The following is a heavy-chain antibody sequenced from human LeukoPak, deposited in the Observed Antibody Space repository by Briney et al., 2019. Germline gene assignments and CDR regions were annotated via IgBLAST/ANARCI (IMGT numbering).Heavy chain of an antibody. D-gene: IGHD3-10*01. CDR1: GGSISSSNW. Sequence: SETLSLTCAVSGGSISSSNWWSWVRQPPGKGLEWIGEIYHSGSTNYNPSLKSRVTISVDKSKNQFSLKLSSVTAADTAVYYCARGASYYGSGSYYRDWGQGTLVTVSS. J-gene: IGHJ4*02. V-gene: IGHV4-4*02. CDR3: ARGASYYGSGSYYRD. CDR2: IYHSGST.